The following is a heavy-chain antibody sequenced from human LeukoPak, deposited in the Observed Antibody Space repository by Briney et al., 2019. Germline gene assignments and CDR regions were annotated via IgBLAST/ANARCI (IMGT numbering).Heavy chain of an antibody. CDR3: ARVKGSGYRNSIDY. V-gene: IGHV3-20*04. J-gene: IGHJ4*02. CDR1: GFTFDDYA. D-gene: IGHD3-3*01. Sequence: GGSLRLSCAASGFTFDDYAMNWVRQAPGKGLEWVSGINWNGGSTYYRDSVKGRFAISRDNAKNSLYLQMNSLRAEDTALYYCARVKGSGYRNSIDYWGQGTLVTVSS. CDR2: INWNGGST.